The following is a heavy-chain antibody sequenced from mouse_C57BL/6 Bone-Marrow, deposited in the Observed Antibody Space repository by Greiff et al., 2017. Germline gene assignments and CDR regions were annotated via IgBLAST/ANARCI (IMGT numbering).Heavy chain of an antibody. Sequence: EVMLVESGEGLVKPGGSLKLSCAASGFTFSSYAMSWVRQTPEKRLEWVAYFGSGGDYIYYADTVKGRFTISRDNARNTLYLQMSSLKSEDTAMYYCTRDDGNYGPCAYWGQGTLVTVSA. CDR1: GFTFSSYA. J-gene: IGHJ3*01. D-gene: IGHD2-3*01. CDR3: TRDDGNYGPCAY. V-gene: IGHV5-9-1*02. CDR2: FGSGGDYI.